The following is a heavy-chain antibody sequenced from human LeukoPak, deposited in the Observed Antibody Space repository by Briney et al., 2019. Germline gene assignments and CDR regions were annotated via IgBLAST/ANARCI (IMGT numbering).Heavy chain of an antibody. CDR1: GFTLSDYY. Sequence: GGSLRLSCAASGFTLSDYYVSWIRQAPGKGLEWVAFISSSGFTTYYAGSVKGRFTVSRDNAKDSVSLQMNSLRAEDTARYYCAREASGGNSFDYWGQGAQVTVS. V-gene: IGHV3-11*01. CDR3: AREASGGNSFDY. J-gene: IGHJ4*02. D-gene: IGHD2-8*02. CDR2: ISSSGFTT.